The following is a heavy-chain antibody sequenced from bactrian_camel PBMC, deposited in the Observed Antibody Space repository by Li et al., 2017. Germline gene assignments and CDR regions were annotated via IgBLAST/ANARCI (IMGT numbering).Heavy chain of an antibody. CDR3: KTRGRNLGCLSF. Sequence: QLVESGGGSVQSGGSLRLSCVASSTTSGTHFMAWFRQAPGKEREGVAATYRRDGSTYYADSVKGRFTMSKDKAKDTVYLQMNSLKPEDTAMYSCKTRGRNLGCLSFWGQGTQVTVS. D-gene: IGHD1*01. J-gene: IGHJ4*01. CDR2: TYRRDGST. V-gene: IGHV3S25*01. CDR1: STTSGTHF.